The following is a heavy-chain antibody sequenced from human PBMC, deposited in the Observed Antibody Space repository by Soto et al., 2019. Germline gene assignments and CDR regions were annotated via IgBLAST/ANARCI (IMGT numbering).Heavy chain of an antibody. D-gene: IGHD6-6*01. Sequence: GESLKISCKGSGYSFTSYWIGWVRQMPGKGLEWMGIIYPGDSDTRYSPSFQGQVTISADKSISTAYLQWSSLKASDTAMYYCARHSSSPIRALQGMDVWGQGTTVTVSS. CDR2: IYPGDSDT. J-gene: IGHJ6*02. CDR1: GYSFTSYW. V-gene: IGHV5-51*01. CDR3: ARHSSSPIRALQGMDV.